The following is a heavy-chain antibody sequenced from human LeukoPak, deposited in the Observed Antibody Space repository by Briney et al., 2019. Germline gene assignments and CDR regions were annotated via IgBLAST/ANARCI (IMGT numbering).Heavy chain of an antibody. D-gene: IGHD2-15*01. V-gene: IGHV4-34*01. CDR3: ARHLYCSGGSCHYYFDY. CDR2: INHSGST. Sequence: PSETLSLTCAVYGGPFSGYYWSWIRQPPGKGLEWIGEINHSGSTNYNPSLKSRVTISVDTSKNQFSLKLSSVTAADTAVYYCARHLYCSGGSCHYYFDYWGQGTLVTVSS. CDR1: GGPFSGYY. J-gene: IGHJ4*02.